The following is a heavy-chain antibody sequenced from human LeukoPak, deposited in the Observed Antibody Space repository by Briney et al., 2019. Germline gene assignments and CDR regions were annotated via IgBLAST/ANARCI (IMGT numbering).Heavy chain of an antibody. V-gene: IGHV4-59*01. CDR1: GGSISSYY. D-gene: IGHD3-10*01. CDR2: IYYSGST. Sequence: SETLSLTCTVSGGSISSYYWSWIRQPPGRGLEWIGYIYYSGSTNYNPSLKGRVTISVDTSKNQFSLKLSSVTAADTAVYYCARSGSGSYLSLDYWGQGTLVTVSS. CDR3: ARSGSGSYLSLDY. J-gene: IGHJ4*02.